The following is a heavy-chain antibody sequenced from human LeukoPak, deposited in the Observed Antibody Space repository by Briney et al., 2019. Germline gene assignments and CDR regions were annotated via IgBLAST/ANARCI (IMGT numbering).Heavy chain of an antibody. CDR3: AREVGAISSWFDP. D-gene: IGHD1-26*01. CDR2: IYYSGST. CDR1: GGSISSGDYY. Sequence: SQTLSLTCTVSGGSISSGDYYWSWIRQPPGKGLEWIGYIYYSGSTYYNPSLKSRVTISVDTSKSQFSLKLSSVTAADTAVYYCAREVGAISSWFDPWGQGTLVTVSP. J-gene: IGHJ5*02. V-gene: IGHV4-30-4*08.